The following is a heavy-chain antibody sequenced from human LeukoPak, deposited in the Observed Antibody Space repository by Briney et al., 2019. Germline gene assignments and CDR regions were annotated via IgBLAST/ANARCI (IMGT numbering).Heavy chain of an antibody. V-gene: IGHV3-21*01. CDR3: AKSDGYGLIDI. J-gene: IGHJ3*02. CDR1: GFTFSSYS. Sequence: GGSLRLSCAASGFTFSSYSMNWVRQAPGKGLEWVSSISSSSSYIYYADSVKGRFTISRDNAKNSMYLQMNSLRAEDTAVYYCAKSDGYGLIDIWGQGTMVTVSS. D-gene: IGHD3-22*01. CDR2: ISSSSSYI.